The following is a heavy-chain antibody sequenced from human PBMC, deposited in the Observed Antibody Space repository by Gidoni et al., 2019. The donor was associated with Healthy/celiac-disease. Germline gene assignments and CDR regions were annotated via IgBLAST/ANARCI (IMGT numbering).Heavy chain of an antibody. Sequence: EVQLLESGGGLVQPGGSLRLSCAASGFPFSSYAMSWVRQAPGKGLEWVSAISGSGGSTYYADSVKGRFTISRDNSKNTLYLQMNSLRAEDTAVYYCAKLYCGGDCYSDYWGQGTLVTVSS. J-gene: IGHJ4*02. D-gene: IGHD2-21*02. CDR2: ISGSGGST. V-gene: IGHV3-23*01. CDR1: GFPFSSYA. CDR3: AKLYCGGDCYSDY.